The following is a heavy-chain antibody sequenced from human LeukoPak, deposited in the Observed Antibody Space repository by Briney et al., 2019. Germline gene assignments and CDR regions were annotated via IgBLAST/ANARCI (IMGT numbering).Heavy chain of an antibody. CDR2: ISYTGTYI. CDR1: AFSLSAYN. CDR3: VRDRGTYRPIDY. Sequence: GGSLRLSCAASAFSLSAYNMNWVRQAPGKGLEWVSSISYTGTYIYYADSVKGRFTISRDNAQNSLYLQMNSLRAEDTAIYYCVRDRGTYRPIDYWGQGTWSPSPQ. V-gene: IGHV3-21*04. D-gene: IGHD1-26*01. J-gene: IGHJ4*02.